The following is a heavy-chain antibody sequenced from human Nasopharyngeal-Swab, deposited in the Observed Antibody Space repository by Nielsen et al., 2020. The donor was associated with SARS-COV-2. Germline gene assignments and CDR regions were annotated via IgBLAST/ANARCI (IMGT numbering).Heavy chain of an antibody. Sequence: WIRQPPGKGLEWIGYIYYSGSTYYNPSLKSRVTISVDTSKNQFSLKLSSVTAADTAVYYCARDDVYCSSTSCYRAPLNYWGQGTLVTV. J-gene: IGHJ4*02. D-gene: IGHD2-2*01. V-gene: IGHV4-30-4*01. CDR2: IYYSGST. CDR3: ARDDVYCSSTSCYRAPLNY.